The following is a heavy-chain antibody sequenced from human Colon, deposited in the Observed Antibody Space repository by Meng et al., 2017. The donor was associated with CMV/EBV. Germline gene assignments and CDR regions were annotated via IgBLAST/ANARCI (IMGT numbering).Heavy chain of an antibody. D-gene: IGHD3-16*01. CDR2: ISGSGGGT. V-gene: IGHV3-23*01. CDR1: GFNFISDG. Sequence: SGFNFISDGMRWVRQAPGKGLEWISFISGSGGGTYYTDAVKGRFTISRDDSKNTLFLQMNSLTVEDTAIYYCAKDFFRFGAGGCDYWGQGTLVTVSS. CDR3: AKDFFRFGAGGCDY. J-gene: IGHJ4*02.